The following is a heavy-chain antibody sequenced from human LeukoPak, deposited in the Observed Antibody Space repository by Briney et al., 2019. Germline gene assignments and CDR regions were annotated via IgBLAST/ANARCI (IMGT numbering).Heavy chain of an antibody. D-gene: IGHD3-3*01. CDR3: AKALPIYDFFGY. Sequence: GGSLRLSCAASGFTFDDYAMHWVRQAPGKGLEWVSLISGDGGSTSHADSVKGRFTISRDNSRNSLYLQMNSLRTEDTALYYCAKALPIYDFFGYWGQGTLVTVSS. J-gene: IGHJ4*02. CDR2: ISGDGGST. CDR1: GFTFDDYA. V-gene: IGHV3-43*02.